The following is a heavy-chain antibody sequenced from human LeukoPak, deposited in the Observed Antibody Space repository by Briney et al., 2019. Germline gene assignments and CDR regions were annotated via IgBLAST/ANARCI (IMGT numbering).Heavy chain of an antibody. CDR1: GFPFSYYN. CDR3: ARGTAVGADYFDY. D-gene: IGHD1-26*01. Sequence: GGSLRLSCEASGFPFSYYNMDWVRQVPGKGLEWVASISSRSSYIYYAESLKGRFTISRDNAKDTLYLQMHSLRADDTAVYYCARGTAVGADYFDYWGQGTLVTVSS. CDR2: ISSRSSYI. V-gene: IGHV3-21*01. J-gene: IGHJ4*02.